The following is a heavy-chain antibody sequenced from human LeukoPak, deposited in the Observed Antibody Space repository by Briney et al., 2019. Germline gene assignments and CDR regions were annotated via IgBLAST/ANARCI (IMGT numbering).Heavy chain of an antibody. D-gene: IGHD3-3*01. CDR2: ISSSSSYI. Sequence: PGGSLRLSCAASGFTFSSYSMNWVRQAPGKGLEWVSSISSSSSYIYYADSVKGRSTISRDNAKNSLYLQMNSLRAEDTAVYYCARDQGKTYYDFWSGYYSYYMDVWGKGTTVTVSS. CDR1: GFTFSSYS. V-gene: IGHV3-21*01. J-gene: IGHJ6*03. CDR3: ARDQGKTYYDFWSGYYSYYMDV.